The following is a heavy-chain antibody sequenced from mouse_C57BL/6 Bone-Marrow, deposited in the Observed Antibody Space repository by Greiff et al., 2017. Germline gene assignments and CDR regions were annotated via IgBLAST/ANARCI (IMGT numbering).Heavy chain of an antibody. CDR3: AADGYYGVAY. D-gene: IGHD2-3*01. CDR2: IDPSDSYT. J-gene: IGHJ3*01. CDR1: GYTFTSYW. Sequence: VQLQQPGAELVMPGASVKLSCKASGYTFTSYWMHWVKQRPGQGLEWIGEIDPSDSYTNYNQKFKGKSTLTVDKSSSTAYMQLSSLTSEDSAVYYCAADGYYGVAYWGQGTLVTVSA. V-gene: IGHV1-69*01.